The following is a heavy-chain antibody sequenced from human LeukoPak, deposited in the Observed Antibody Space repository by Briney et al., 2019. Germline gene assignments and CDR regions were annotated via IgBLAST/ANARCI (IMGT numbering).Heavy chain of an antibody. CDR2: IYYSGST. V-gene: IGHV4-61*01. Sequence: PSETLSLTCTVSGGSVSSGSYYWSWIRQPPGKGLEWIGYIYYSGSTNYNPSLKSRVTISVDTSKNQFSLKLSSVTAADTAVYYCARTSYRGSSGYYYVPFGYYFDYWGQGTLVTVSS. D-gene: IGHD3-22*01. J-gene: IGHJ4*02. CDR1: GGSVSSGSYY. CDR3: ARTSYRGSSGYYYVPFGYYFDY.